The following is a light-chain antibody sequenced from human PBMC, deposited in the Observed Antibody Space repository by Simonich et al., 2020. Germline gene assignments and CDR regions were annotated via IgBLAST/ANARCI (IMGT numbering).Light chain of an antibody. J-gene: IGKJ5*01. CDR1: QSVLYSSNNKNY. Sequence: DIVMIQSPDSLAVSLGERASINCKSSQSVLYSSNNKNYLAWYQQKPGQPPKPLIYWASTRESGVPDRFSVSVSGTDFTLTISSLQAEDVAVYYCQQYYSTPITFGQGTRLEIK. V-gene: IGKV4-1*01. CDR3: QQYYSTPIT. CDR2: WAS.